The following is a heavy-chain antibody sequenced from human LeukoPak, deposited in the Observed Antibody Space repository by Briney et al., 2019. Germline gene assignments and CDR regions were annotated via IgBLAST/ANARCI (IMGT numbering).Heavy chain of an antibody. CDR1: GYSISSGYY. D-gene: IGHD5-18*01. Sequence: MTSETLSLTCTVSGYSISSGYYWGWIRQPPGKGLEWIGSIYHSGSTYYNPSLKSRVTISVDTSKNQFSLKLSSVTAADTAVYYCARVVRQLWFARFDYWGQGTLVTVSS. CDR2: IYHSGST. CDR3: ARVVRQLWFARFDY. V-gene: IGHV4-38-2*02. J-gene: IGHJ4*02.